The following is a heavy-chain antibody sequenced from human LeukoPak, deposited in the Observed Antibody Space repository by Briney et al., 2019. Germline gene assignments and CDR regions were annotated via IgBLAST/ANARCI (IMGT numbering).Heavy chain of an antibody. CDR3: ARERSDYIWGSYRFLEHYFDY. D-gene: IGHD3-16*02. J-gene: IGHJ4*02. V-gene: IGHV1-18*01. CDR1: GYTFTSYG. Sequence: GASVKVSCKASGYTFTSYGISWVRQAPGQGLGWMGWISAYNGNTNYAQKLQGRVTMTTDTSTSTAYMELRSLRSDDTAVYYCARERSDYIWGSYRFLEHYFDYWGQGTLVTVSS. CDR2: ISAYNGNT.